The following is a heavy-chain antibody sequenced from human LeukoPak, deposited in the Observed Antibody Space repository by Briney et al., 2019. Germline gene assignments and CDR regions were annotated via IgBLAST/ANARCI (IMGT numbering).Heavy chain of an antibody. CDR2: INTDGSST. CDR3: ASGSYFFDY. V-gene: IGHV3-74*01. D-gene: IGHD1-26*01. J-gene: IGHJ4*02. Sequence: GRSLRLSCAASGFTFSSYWMHWVRQAPGKGLVWVSRINTDGSSTRYADSVKGRFTISRDNAKNTMYLQMNSLRAEDTAVYYCASGSYFFDYWGQGTLVTVSS. CDR1: GFTFSSYW.